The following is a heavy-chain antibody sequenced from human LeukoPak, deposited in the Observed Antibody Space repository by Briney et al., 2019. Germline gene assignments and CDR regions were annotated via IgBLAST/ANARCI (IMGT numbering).Heavy chain of an antibody. J-gene: IGHJ5*02. CDR2: IYYSGST. D-gene: IGHD6-19*01. V-gene: IGHV4-31*03. CDR3: ATRRSSGWYNWFDP. Sequence: PSETLSLTCTVSGGSGSSGGYYLSWIRQHPGKGLEWIGYIYYSGSTYYNPSLKSRVTISVDTSKNQFSLKLSSVTAADTAVYYCATRRSSGWYNWFDPWGQGTLVTVSS. CDR1: GGSGSSGGYY.